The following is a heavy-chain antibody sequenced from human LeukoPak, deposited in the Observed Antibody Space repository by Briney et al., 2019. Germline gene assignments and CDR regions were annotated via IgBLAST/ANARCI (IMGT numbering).Heavy chain of an antibody. CDR2: ISGRGAKT. CDR3: AQGDSYYDFLLSV. D-gene: IGHD3-3*01. J-gene: IGHJ3*01. Sequence: GGALRLSCEASGVTFRSYAMRGVRQAPGRGREWVSAISGRGAKTYYADSVKGRFTISRDNSRNTLYLQMNSLRVEDTAVYYCAQGDSYYDFLLSVWGQGTMVTVSS. CDR1: GVTFRSYA. V-gene: IGHV3-23*01.